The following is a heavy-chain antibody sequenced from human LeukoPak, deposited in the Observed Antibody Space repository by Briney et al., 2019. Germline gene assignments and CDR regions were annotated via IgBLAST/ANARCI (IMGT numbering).Heavy chain of an antibody. V-gene: IGHV3-48*03. D-gene: IGHD3-16*01. CDR3: ARGKEGAFDY. CDR1: GFTFSSYE. CDR2: ISSSGTTI. J-gene: IGHJ4*02. Sequence: GGSLRLSCAASGFTFSSYEMNWVRQAPSKELEWVSYISSSGTTIYYADSVEGRFTISRDNAKNSLYLQMNSLRAEDTAVYYCARGKEGAFDYWGQGTLVTVCS.